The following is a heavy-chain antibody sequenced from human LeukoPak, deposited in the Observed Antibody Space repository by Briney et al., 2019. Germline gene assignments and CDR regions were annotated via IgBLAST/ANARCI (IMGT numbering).Heavy chain of an antibody. Sequence: GGSLRLSCAASGFTFSSYSMNWVRQAPGKGLEWVSSISSSSSYIYYADSVKGRFTISRDNAKNTLYLQMNSLRAEDTAVYYCARVIDFYYDSSGYYYGYYFDYWGQGTLVTVSS. J-gene: IGHJ4*02. CDR1: GFTFSSYS. D-gene: IGHD3-22*01. CDR2: ISSSSSYI. V-gene: IGHV3-21*01. CDR3: ARVIDFYYDSSGYYYGYYFDY.